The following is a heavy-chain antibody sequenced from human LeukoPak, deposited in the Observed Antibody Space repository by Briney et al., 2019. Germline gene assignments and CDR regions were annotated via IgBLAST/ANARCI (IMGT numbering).Heavy chain of an antibody. CDR3: ATAPRIFGVVVIAPDY. Sequence: ASVKVSCKVSGYTLTELSMHWVRQAPGKGLEWMGGFDPEDGETIYAQKFQGRVTMTEDTSTDTAYMELSSLRSEDTAVYYCATAPRIFGVVVIAPDYWGQGTLVTVSS. J-gene: IGHJ4*02. V-gene: IGHV1-24*01. CDR2: FDPEDGET. D-gene: IGHD2-21*01. CDR1: GYTLTELS.